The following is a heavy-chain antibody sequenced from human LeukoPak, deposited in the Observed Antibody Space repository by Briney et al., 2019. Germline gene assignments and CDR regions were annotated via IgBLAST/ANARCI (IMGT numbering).Heavy chain of an antibody. Sequence: GESLKISCKGSGYSFTSYWIGWVRQMPGKGLGWMGIIYPGDSDTRYSPSFQGQVTISADKSISTAYLQWSSLKASDTAMYYCARQYYYGSGSYYQDYWGQGTLVTVSS. CDR3: ARQYYYGSGSYYQDY. D-gene: IGHD3-10*01. CDR1: GYSFTSYW. CDR2: IYPGDSDT. J-gene: IGHJ4*02. V-gene: IGHV5-51*01.